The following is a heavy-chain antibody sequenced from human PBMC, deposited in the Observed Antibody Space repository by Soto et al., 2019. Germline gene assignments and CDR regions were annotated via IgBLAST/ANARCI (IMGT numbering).Heavy chain of an antibody. V-gene: IGHV1-18*01. D-gene: IGHD3-3*01. Sequence: ASVKVSCKASGYTFTSYGISWVRQAPGQGLECMGWISAYNGNTNYAQKLQGRVTMTTDTSTSTAYMELRSLRSDDTAVYYCAQSFSHKDAFDIWGQGTMVTVSS. J-gene: IGHJ3*02. CDR3: AQSFSHKDAFDI. CDR1: GYTFTSYG. CDR2: ISAYNGNT.